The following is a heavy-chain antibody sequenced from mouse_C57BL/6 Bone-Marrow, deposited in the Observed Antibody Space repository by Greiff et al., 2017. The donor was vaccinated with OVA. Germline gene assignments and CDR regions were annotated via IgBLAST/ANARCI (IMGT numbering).Heavy chain of an antibody. CDR1: YFAFMASA. D-gene: IGHD1-1*01. V-gene: IGHV1-49*01. Sequence: LKESGAELVRPGSSVKLSCKDSYFAFMASAMHWVKQRPGHGLEWIGSFTMYSDATEYSENFKGKATLTANTSSSTAYMELSSLTSEDSAVYYCARGVNYDYYAMDYWGQGTSVTVSS. J-gene: IGHJ4*01. CDR2: FTMYSDAT. CDR3: ARGVNYDYYAMDY.